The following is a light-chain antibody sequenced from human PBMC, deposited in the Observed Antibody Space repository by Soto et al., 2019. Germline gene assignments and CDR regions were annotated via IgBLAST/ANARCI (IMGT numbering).Light chain of an antibody. CDR1: QSVSSSN. J-gene: IGKJ1*01. CDR3: QQYNNWPQT. CDR2: GAS. V-gene: IGKV3-15*01. Sequence: EIVLTQSPGTLSLSPGERATLSFMASQSVSSSNLAWYQQKPGQAPRLLIYGASTRATGIPARFSGSGSGTEFTLTISSLQSEDFAVYYCQQYNNWPQTFGQGTKVDIK.